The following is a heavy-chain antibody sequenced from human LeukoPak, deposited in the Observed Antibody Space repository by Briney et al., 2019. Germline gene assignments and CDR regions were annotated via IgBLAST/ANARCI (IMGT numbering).Heavy chain of an antibody. D-gene: IGHD3-9*01. J-gene: IGHJ5*02. CDR2: IYPGDSDT. Sequence: GESLKISCKGSGYRFAIYWIGWVRQMPGKGLEWMGIIYPGDSDTRYSPPFQGQVTISADKSISTAYLQWSSLKASDTAMYYCARMYYDIFTGHNWFDPWGQGTLVSVSS. CDR1: GYRFAIYW. CDR3: ARMYYDIFTGHNWFDP. V-gene: IGHV5-51*01.